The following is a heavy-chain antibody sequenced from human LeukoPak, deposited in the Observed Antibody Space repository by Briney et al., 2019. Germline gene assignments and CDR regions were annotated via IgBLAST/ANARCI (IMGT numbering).Heavy chain of an antibody. CDR1: GYTFTSYD. Sequence: ASVKVSCKASGYTFTSYDINWVRQATGQGLEWMGWMNPNSGNTGYAQKFQGSVTITRNTSISTAYMELSSLRSEDTAVYYCAAATYYYDSSGYTNWFDPWGQGTLVTVSS. J-gene: IGHJ5*02. CDR2: MNPNSGNT. CDR3: AAATYYYDSSGYTNWFDP. D-gene: IGHD3-22*01. V-gene: IGHV1-8*03.